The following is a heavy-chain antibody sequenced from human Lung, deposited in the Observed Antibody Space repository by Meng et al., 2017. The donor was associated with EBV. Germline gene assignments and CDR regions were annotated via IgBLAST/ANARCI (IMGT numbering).Heavy chain of an antibody. V-gene: IGHV4-4*02. J-gene: IGHJ4*02. Sequence: GESQESGPGLVKPSGTLSPTCAVSGGSISSSNWWSWVRQPPGKGLEWIGEIYHSGSTNYNPSLKSRVTISVDKSKNQFSLKLSSVTAADTAVYYCARGKLSGYRYFDYWGQGTLVTVSS. D-gene: IGHD3-3*01. CDR3: ARGKLSGYRYFDY. CDR2: IYHSGST. CDR1: GGSISSSNW.